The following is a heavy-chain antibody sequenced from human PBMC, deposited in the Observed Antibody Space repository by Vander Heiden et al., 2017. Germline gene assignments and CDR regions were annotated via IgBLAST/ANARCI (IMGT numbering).Heavy chain of an antibody. V-gene: IGHV3-21*01. CDR1: GFTFSTYN. CDR2: ISSSSTYI. Sequence: EVQLVESGGALVKPGGSLRLSCAASGFTFSTYNMNWVRQAPGKGLGWVSSISSSSTYIYYADSVKGRFTISRDNAKNSLYLQMNSLRAEDTAVYYCARVGASGWELLYWGQGTLVTVSS. J-gene: IGHJ4*02. D-gene: IGHD1-26*01. CDR3: ARVGASGWELLY.